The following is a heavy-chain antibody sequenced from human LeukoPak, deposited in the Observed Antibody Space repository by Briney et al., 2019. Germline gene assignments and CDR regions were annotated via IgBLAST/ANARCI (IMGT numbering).Heavy chain of an antibody. Sequence: GGSLRLSCAGSGFTFSSYALSWVRQAQGKGLEWVSAISISGGTTYYADSVKGRFTISRDNSKNTLYLQMNSLRADDTAVYYCATGEYSSSSPFDYWGQGTLVTVSS. CDR1: GFTFSSYA. CDR2: ISISGGTT. CDR3: ATGEYSSSSPFDY. J-gene: IGHJ4*02. V-gene: IGHV3-23*01. D-gene: IGHD6-6*01.